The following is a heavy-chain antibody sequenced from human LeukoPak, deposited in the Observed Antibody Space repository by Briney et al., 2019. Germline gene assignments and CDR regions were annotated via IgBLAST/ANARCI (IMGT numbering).Heavy chain of an antibody. D-gene: IGHD3-10*01. V-gene: IGHV4-59*08. CDR2: VYYTGAS. Sequence: SETLSLTCTVPGGSISGYYWSWVRQPPGKGLEWIGHVYYTGASDYNPSLKSRLYISLDTFTSLFSLKLSSVTAADTAVYYCARHAVRGAFDIWGQGAMVIVSS. CDR3: ARHAVRGAFDI. CDR1: GGSISGYY. J-gene: IGHJ3*02.